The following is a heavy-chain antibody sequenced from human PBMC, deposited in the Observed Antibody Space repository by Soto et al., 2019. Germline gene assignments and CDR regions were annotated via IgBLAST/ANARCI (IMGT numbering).Heavy chain of an antibody. V-gene: IGHV3-30*18. CDR1: GFSFNRFA. D-gene: IGHD3-3*01. Sequence: QLELVESGGGVGHPGTSLRLSCASSGFSFNRFATHWVRQAPGKGLQWVALISSDGSHEMYADSVKGRFTISRENSKNRLYLQMNNLRVEDTSLYFCAKDRVPVGSVVIIPYYLDVWGRGTLVTVSS. CDR2: ISSDGSHE. CDR3: AKDRVPVGSVVIIPYYLDV. J-gene: IGHJ4*02.